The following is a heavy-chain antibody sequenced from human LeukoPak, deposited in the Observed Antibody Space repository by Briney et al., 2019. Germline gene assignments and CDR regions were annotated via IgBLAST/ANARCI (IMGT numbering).Heavy chain of an antibody. CDR1: GYTFTGYY. Sequence: ASVKVSCKASGYTFTGYYMHWVRQAPGQGLEWMGWINPNSGGTNYAQKFQGRVTMTRDTSISTAYMELSSLRSEDTAVYYCARAPYYYDSSGYHFDYWGQGTLVTVSS. CDR2: INPNSGGT. J-gene: IGHJ4*02. D-gene: IGHD3-22*01. V-gene: IGHV1-2*02. CDR3: ARAPYYYDSSGYHFDY.